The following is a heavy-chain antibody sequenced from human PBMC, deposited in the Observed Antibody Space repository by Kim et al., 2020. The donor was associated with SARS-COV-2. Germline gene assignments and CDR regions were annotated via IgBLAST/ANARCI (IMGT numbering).Heavy chain of an antibody. V-gene: IGHV1-69*04. CDR1: GGTFSSYA. CDR3: AREGGSSGRRVIDP. CDR2: IIPILGIA. Sequence: SVKVSCKASGGTFSSYAISWVRQAPGQGLEWMGRIIPILGIANYAQKFQGRVTITADKSTSTAYMELSSLRSEDTAVYYCAREGGSSGRRVIDPWGQGTLVTVSS. D-gene: IGHD6-19*01. J-gene: IGHJ5*02.